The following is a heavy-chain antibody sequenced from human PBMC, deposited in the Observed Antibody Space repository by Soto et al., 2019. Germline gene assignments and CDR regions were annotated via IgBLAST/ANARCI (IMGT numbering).Heavy chain of an antibody. J-gene: IGHJ6*02. CDR1: GGSISSSSW. V-gene: IGHV4-4*02. CDR2: IFESGAT. D-gene: IGHD6-13*01. Sequence: KTSETLSLTCAVSGGSISSSSWWTWVRQSPGKGLEWIGEIFESGATNYNPSLKSRLTMSVDKSKNQFSLKLSSVTAADTAVYYCARDSGAAGTGYYYYGMDVWGQGTTVTVSS. CDR3: ARDSGAAGTGYYYYGMDV.